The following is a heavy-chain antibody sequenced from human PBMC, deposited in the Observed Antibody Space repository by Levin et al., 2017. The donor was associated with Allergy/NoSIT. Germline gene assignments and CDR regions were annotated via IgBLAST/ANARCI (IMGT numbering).Heavy chain of an antibody. Sequence: GESLKISCAASGFTFSSYEMNWVRQAPGKGLEWVSYISSSGSTIYYADPVKGRFTISSDNAKNSLYLQLNSLRAADTAVYYCARQLGNFWSGYNYFDCWGEGDLVTVSS. V-gene: IGHV3-48*03. CDR3: ARQLGNFWSGYNYFDC. J-gene: IGHJ4*02. CDR2: ISSSGSTI. D-gene: IGHD3-3*01. CDR1: GFTFSSYE.